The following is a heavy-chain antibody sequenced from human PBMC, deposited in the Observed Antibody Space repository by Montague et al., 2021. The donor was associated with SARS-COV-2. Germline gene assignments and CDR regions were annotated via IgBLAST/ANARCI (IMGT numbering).Heavy chain of an antibody. CDR2: ISSSGTT. J-gene: IGHJ6*02. V-gene: IGHV4-59*01. CDR1: GGSIGAYY. Sequence: SETLSLTCTVSGGSIGAYYWSWIRQPPGKGPEWIAYISSSGTTNYNPSLKSRITVSVDTSRNQLSLKLSSVTAAASAVYYCARESRLKYLEWSGSRYDYYGMDVWGQGTTVTVSS. D-gene: IGHD3-3*01. CDR3: ARESRLKYLEWSGSRYDYYGMDV.